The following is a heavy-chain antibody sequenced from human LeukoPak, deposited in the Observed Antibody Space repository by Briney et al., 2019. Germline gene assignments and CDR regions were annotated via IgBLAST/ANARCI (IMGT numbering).Heavy chain of an antibody. CDR3: ARKIRVDTSSSVPYYYYGMDV. Sequence: GGSLRLSCAASGFTFSIHGMHWVRQAPGKGLEGVAVIWYDGSEKSTNESVKGRFTISRDNSKNTLYLQMNGLRVEDTAVYYCARKIRVDTSSSVPYYYYGMDVWGQGTTVTVSS. CDR2: IWYDGSEK. CDR1: GFTFSIHG. J-gene: IGHJ6*02. V-gene: IGHV3-33*01. D-gene: IGHD6-6*01.